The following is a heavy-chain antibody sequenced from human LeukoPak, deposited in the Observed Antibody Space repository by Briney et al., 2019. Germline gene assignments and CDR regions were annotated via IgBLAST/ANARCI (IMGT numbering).Heavy chain of an antibody. CDR2: ISSSSSTI. V-gene: IGHV3-48*04. CDR1: GFTFSSYS. J-gene: IGHJ6*03. CDR3: AREGYIVERVYYYYYMDV. D-gene: IGHD5-12*01. Sequence: GGSLRLSCAASGFTFSSYSVNWVHQAPGKGLEWVSYISSSSSTIYYADSVKGRFTISRDNAKNSLYLQMNSLRAEDTAVYYCAREGYIVERVYYYYYMDVWGKGTTVTASS.